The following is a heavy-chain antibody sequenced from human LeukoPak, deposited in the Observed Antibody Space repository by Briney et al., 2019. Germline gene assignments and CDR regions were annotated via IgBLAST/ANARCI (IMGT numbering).Heavy chain of an antibody. CDR2: IYYSGST. CDR3: AREEYSSGWYPGDN. V-gene: IGHV4-59*01. CDR1: GGSISSYY. D-gene: IGHD6-19*01. Sequence: PSETLSLTCTVSGGSISSYYWSWIRQPPGKGLEWIGYIYYSGSTNYNPSLKSRVTISVDTSKNQFSLKLSSVTAADTAVYYCAREEYSSGWYPGDNWGQGTLVTVSS. J-gene: IGHJ4*02.